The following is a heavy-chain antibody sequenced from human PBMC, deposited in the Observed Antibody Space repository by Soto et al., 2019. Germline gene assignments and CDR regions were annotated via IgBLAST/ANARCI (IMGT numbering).Heavy chain of an antibody. CDR1: GFSLTTSGVG. V-gene: IGHV2-5*02. Sequence: QITLNESGPTQVKPRQTLTLTCTFSGFSLTTSGVGVGWIRHSPGKAPEWLALIYWDDDKRYSPSLKSRLTTTKDTSKNQVVLTRADLDSADTATYYCAHRVLRTVFGLVTTTAIYFHFWGQGTPGAVSS. CDR3: AHRVLRTVFGLVTTTAIYFHF. D-gene: IGHD3-3*01. J-gene: IGHJ4*02. CDR2: IYWDDDK.